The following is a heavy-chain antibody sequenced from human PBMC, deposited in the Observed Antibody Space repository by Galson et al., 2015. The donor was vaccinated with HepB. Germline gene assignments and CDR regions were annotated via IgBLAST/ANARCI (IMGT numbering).Heavy chain of an antibody. CDR2: IYYSGST. CDR3: ARDQREYYGSGGYYYYGMDV. V-gene: IGHV4-31*03. Sequence: TLSLTCTVSGGSISSGGYYWSWIRQHPGKGLEWIGYIYYSGSTYYNPSLKSRVTISVDTSKNQFSLKLSSVTAADTAVYYCARDQREYYGSGGYYYYGMDVWGQGTTVTVSS. J-gene: IGHJ6*02. CDR1: GGSISSGGYY. D-gene: IGHD3-10*01.